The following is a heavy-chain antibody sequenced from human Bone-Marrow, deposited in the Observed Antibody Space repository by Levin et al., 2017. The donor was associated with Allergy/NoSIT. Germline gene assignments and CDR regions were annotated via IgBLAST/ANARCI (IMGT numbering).Heavy chain of an antibody. J-gene: IGHJ6*03. D-gene: IGHD3-10*02. V-gene: IGHV3-33*01. CDR3: AREFFMDVRGVDYNYMDV. CDR2: IWFDGSQT. CDR1: GFTFSTYG. Sequence: PGESLKISCEASGFTFSTYGMHWVRQAPGKGLEWVAVIWFDGSQTYYADSVKGRFTISRDNSQNTLFLQMNSLRAEDTALYYCAREFFMDVRGVDYNYMDVWGKGTTVTVS.